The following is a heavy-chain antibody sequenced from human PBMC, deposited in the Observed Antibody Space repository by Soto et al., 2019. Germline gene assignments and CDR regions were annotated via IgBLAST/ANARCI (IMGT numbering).Heavy chain of an antibody. V-gene: IGHV3-23*01. CDR2: ISGSGGST. D-gene: IGHD6-19*01. CDR3: AKDKDSSGWMNWFDP. J-gene: IGHJ5*02. Sequence: EVQLLESGGGLVQPGGSLRLSCAASGFTFSSYAMSWVRQAPGKGLEWVSAISGSGGSTYYADSVKGRFTISRDNSKNTLYLQMTSLRAEDTAVYYCAKDKDSSGWMNWFDPWGQGTLVTVSS. CDR1: GFTFSSYA.